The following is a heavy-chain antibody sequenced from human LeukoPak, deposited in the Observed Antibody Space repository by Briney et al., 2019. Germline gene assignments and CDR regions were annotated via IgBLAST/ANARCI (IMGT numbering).Heavy chain of an antibody. V-gene: IGHV1-8*01. Sequence: GASVKVSCKASGYTFTSYDINWVRQATGQGLEWMGWMNPNSGNTGYAQKFQGRVTMTRNTSISTAYMELSSLRSEDTAVYYCARGTPKYYDFWSGIYDFDYWGQGTLVTVSS. CDR3: ARGTPKYYDFWSGIYDFDY. CDR2: MNPNSGNT. J-gene: IGHJ4*02. D-gene: IGHD3-3*01. CDR1: GYTFTSYD.